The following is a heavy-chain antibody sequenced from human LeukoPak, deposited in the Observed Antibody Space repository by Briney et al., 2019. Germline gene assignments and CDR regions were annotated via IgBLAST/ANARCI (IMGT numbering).Heavy chain of an antibody. D-gene: IGHD3-10*01. CDR2: IYYSGST. V-gene: IGHV4-59*08. Sequence: SETLSLTCTVSGGSISSSYWSWIRQPPGKGLEWIGYIYYSGSTSYNPSLKSRVTISIDTSKSQFSLNLNSVTAADTAVYYCARHAAGRGLWGQGTLVTVSS. CDR1: GGSISSSY. CDR3: ARHAAGRGL. J-gene: IGHJ4*02.